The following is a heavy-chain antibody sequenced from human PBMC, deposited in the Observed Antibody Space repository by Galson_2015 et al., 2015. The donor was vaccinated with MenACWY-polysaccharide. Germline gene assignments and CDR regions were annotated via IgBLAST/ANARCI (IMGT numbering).Heavy chain of an antibody. CDR2: ISGSGGST. Sequence: SLRLSCAASGFTFSSFAMSWVRQTPGKGLDWVSAISGSGGSTYYADSVKGRFTISRDNSRDTLYLQMNSLRAEDTAEYYCARYCTRTIYSGFDYYYGLDVWGQWTPVTVSS. V-gene: IGHV3-23*01. CDR1: GFTFSSFA. J-gene: IGHJ6*02. D-gene: IGHD2-8*01. CDR3: ARYCTRTIYSGFDYYYGLDV.